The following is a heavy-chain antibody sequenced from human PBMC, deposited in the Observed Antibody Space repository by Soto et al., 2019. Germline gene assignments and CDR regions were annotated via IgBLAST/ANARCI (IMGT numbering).Heavy chain of an antibody. CDR1: GFTFSSYW. Sequence: EVQLVESGGGLVQPGGSLRLSCAASGFTFSSYWMSWVRQAPGKGLEWVANIKQDGSEKYYVDSVKGRFTISRDNAKNSLYLQMNSLRAEDTAVYYCAREPASSIAARKDYWGQGTLFTVSS. V-gene: IGHV3-7*03. J-gene: IGHJ4*02. CDR2: IKQDGSEK. CDR3: AREPASSIAARKDY. D-gene: IGHD6-6*01.